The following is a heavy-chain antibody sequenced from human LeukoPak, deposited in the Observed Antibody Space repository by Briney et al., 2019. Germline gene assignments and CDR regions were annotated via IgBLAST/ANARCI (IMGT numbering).Heavy chain of an antibody. D-gene: IGHD6-19*01. Sequence: ASETLSLTCTVSGRPISSPNSYWRWIRQAPGKGLGWIGSILYEGTTYYTSSLKSRVTIPVDTTSSQFSVTLRSVTAADTADYYCARRVVAGTTVDFWGQGNLVTVSS. J-gene: IGHJ4*02. V-gene: IGHV4-39*01. CDR2: ILYEGTT. CDR1: GRPISSPNSY. CDR3: ARRVVAGTTVDF.